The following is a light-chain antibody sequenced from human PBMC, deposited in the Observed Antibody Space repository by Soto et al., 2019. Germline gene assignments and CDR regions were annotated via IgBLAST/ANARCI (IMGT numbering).Light chain of an antibody. CDR2: GAS. V-gene: IGKV3-20*01. CDR1: QTVSRSA. CDR3: QQYGSSPIT. J-gene: IGKJ5*01. Sequence: EIVLTQSPGTLSLSPGERATLSCRASQTVSRSALAWYQQKPGQAPRLLIFGASIRVTGIPDRFSGSGSGTDFTLTISRLETEDFAVYYCQQYGSSPITFGQGTRLEIK.